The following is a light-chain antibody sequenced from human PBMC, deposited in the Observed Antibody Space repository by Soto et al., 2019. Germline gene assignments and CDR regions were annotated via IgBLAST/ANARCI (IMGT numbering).Light chain of an antibody. Sequence: DIQMTQSPSSMSASVGDRVTITCQASQNISNWLNWYQQKPGRAPKLLIYDASNLEAGVPSRFRGIGSGTDFTFTISRMKPEDIATYYCQQYENLPTFGQGTRLEI. CDR1: QNISNW. J-gene: IGKJ5*01. CDR2: DAS. CDR3: QQYENLPT. V-gene: IGKV1-33*01.